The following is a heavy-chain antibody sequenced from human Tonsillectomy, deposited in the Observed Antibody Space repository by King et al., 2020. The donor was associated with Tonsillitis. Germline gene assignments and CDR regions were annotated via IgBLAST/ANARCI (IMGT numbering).Heavy chain of an antibody. D-gene: IGHD3-16*01. V-gene: IGHV3-74*01. CDR2: INGDGSST. CDR3: ARVGTYAYYVY. CDR1: GFSFSSHW. J-gene: IGHJ4*02. Sequence: VQLVESGGGLVQPGGSLRLSCAASGFSFSSHWMHWVRQVPGKGLVWVSHINGDGSSTTYADSVEGRFTISRDNAKNTLYLQMNSLRAEDTAVYYCARVGTYAYYVYWGQGTLVTVSS.